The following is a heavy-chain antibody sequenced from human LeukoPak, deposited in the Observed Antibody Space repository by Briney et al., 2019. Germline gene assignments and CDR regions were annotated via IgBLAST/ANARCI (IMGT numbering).Heavy chain of an antibody. D-gene: IGHD2-2*01. J-gene: IGHJ4*02. CDR1: GGTFSSYA. Sequence: ASVKVSCKASGGTFSSYAISWVRQAPGQGLEWMGGIIPIFGTANYAHKFKGRVTNPANESTSTAYMELSSLRSEDTAGYYCVSLGYCSSTSCYATANWGQGTLVTVSS. CDR2: IIPIFGTA. V-gene: IGHV1-69*13. CDR3: VSLGYCSSTSCYATAN.